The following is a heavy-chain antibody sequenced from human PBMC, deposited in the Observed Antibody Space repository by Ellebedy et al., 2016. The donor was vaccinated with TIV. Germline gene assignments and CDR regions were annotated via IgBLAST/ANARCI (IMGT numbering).Heavy chain of an antibody. V-gene: IGHV4-34*01. CDR3: ARGRRGYGGNSPPTDY. CDR2: INHSGST. CDR1: GGSFSGYY. J-gene: IGHJ4*02. Sequence: SQTLSLTXXVYGGSFSGYYWSWIRQPPGKGLEWIGEINHSGSTNYNPSLKSRVTISVDTSKNQFSLKLSSVTAADTAVYYCARGRRGYGGNSPPTDYWGQGTLVTVSS. D-gene: IGHD4-23*01.